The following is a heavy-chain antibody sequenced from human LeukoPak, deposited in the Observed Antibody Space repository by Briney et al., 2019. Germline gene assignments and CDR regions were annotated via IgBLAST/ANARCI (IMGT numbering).Heavy chain of an antibody. CDR1: GFTFSSYS. D-gene: IGHD5-18*01. J-gene: IGHJ4*02. Sequence: GGSLRLSCAASGFTFSSYSMNWVRQAPGKGLEWVSSISSSSSYIYYADSVKGRFTISRDNAKNSLYLQMNSLRAEDTAVYYCARADGDSYGYSLWGQGTLVTVSS. V-gene: IGHV3-21*01. CDR3: ARADGDSYGYSL. CDR2: ISSSSSYI.